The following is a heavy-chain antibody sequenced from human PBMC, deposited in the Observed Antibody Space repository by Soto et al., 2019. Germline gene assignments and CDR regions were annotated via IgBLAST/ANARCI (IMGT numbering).Heavy chain of an antibody. J-gene: IGHJ4*02. D-gene: IGHD7-27*01. CDR3: ERTGDYLVAY. CDR2: TYYRSKWSI. Sequence: QSRSLTCTISGDGVSIKSAAWHWIRQSPSRGLEWLGRTYYRSKWSINYAVSVKSQIPINPDTSKNQFSLQRRSVTPHDTAMYYGERTGDYLVAYGGQGTLVPVSS. CDR1: GDGVSIKSAA. V-gene: IGHV6-1*01.